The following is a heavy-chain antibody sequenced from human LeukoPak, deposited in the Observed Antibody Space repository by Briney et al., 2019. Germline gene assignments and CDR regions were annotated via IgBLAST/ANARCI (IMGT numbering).Heavy chain of an antibody. D-gene: IGHD2/OR15-2a*01. CDR1: GFTFSSYW. V-gene: IGHV3-74*01. J-gene: IGHJ6*02. Sequence: PGGSLRLSCAASGFTFSSYWMHWVRQAPGKGLVWVSRINSDGTSTGYADSVKGRFTISRDNAKNTLYLQMNSLRAEDTAVYFCARGGDKNYYYYGMDVWGQGTTVTVSS. CDR3: ARGGDKNYYYYGMDV. CDR2: INSDGTST.